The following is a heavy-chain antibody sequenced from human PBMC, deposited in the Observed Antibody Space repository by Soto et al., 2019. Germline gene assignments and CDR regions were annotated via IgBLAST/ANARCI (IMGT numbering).Heavy chain of an antibody. CDR2: ISAYNGNT. CDR3: ARRGIAAAGATLKHNLFDP. CDR1: GYTFTSYG. V-gene: IGHV1-18*01. J-gene: IGHJ5*02. D-gene: IGHD6-13*01. Sequence: ASVKVSCKASGYTFTSYGISWVRQAPGQGLEWMGWISAYNGNTNYAQKLQGRVTMTTDTSTSTAYMELRSLRSDDTAVYYCARRGIAAAGATLKHNLFDPWGQGSLVIVSS.